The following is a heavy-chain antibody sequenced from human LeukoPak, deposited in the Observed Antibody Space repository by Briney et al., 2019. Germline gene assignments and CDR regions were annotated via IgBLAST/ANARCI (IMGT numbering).Heavy chain of an antibody. D-gene: IGHD3-22*01. CDR1: GGTFSSYA. V-gene: IGHV1-69*01. J-gene: IGHJ4*02. CDR2: IIPIFGTA. CDR3: ASWYDSSGYNYHFDY. Sequence: SVKVSCKASGGTFSSYAISWVRQAPGQGLEWMGGIIPIFGTANYAQKFQGRVTITADESTSTAYMELSSLRSEDTAVYYCASWYDSSGYNYHFDYWGQGTLVTVSS.